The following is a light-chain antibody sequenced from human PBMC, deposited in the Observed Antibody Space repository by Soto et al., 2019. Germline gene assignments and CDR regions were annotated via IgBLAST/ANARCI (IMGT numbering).Light chain of an antibody. Sequence: DIVMTQSPDSLAVSLGERATINCKSSQSVLYSSNNNNYLAWYQQKPGQAPKVIVYWASTRESGVPDRFSGSGSGTDFTLTISGLQAEDVAVYYCQEYYGRPYTFGQGTKVEIK. CDR2: WAS. CDR1: QSVLYSSNNNNY. CDR3: QEYYGRPYT. V-gene: IGKV4-1*01. J-gene: IGKJ2*01.